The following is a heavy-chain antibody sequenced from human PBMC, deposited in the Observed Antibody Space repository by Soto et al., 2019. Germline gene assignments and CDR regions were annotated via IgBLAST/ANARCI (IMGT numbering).Heavy chain of an antibody. CDR3: ARHFVAVVIKGWGY. J-gene: IGHJ4*02. CDR2: TYYNGNA. CDR1: GASLDRSNYY. V-gene: IGHV4-39*01. D-gene: IGHD3-22*01. Sequence: ETLSLTCNVSGASLDRSNYYWDWIRHSPGKGLEWIGTTYYNGNAYYNPSLRSRVTMSVDTSKNQFSLKLMSVTAADTAVYYCARHFVAVVIKGWGYWGQGTLVTVS.